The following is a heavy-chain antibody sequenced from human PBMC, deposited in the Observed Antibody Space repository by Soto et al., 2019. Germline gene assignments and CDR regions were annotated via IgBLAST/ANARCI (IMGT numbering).Heavy chain of an antibody. CDR1: EYNCINYW. CDR2: IYPGDSDT. CDR3: AATYYYDSSGYIDYYFDY. J-gene: IGHJ4*02. Sequence: GESQKISWNGSEYNCINYWICWVRKMHGKGLEWMGIIYPGDSDTRYSPSFQGQVTISADKSISTAYLQWSSLKASDTAMYYCAATYYYDSSGYIDYYFDYCGEGTQGTVSS. D-gene: IGHD3-22*01. V-gene: IGHV5-51*01.